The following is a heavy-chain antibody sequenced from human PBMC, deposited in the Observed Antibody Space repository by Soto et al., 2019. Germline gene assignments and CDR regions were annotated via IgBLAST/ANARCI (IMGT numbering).Heavy chain of an antibody. D-gene: IGHD3-22*01. CDR1: GFTFSSYA. CDR2: ISYDGSNK. CDR3: AREKAYYDSSGYQQYYYYGMDV. J-gene: IGHJ6*02. V-gene: IGHV3-30-3*01. Sequence: GGSLRLSCAASGFTFSSYAMHWVRQAPGKGLEWVAVISYDGSNKYYADSVKGRFTISRDNSKNTLYLQMNSLRAEDTAVYYCAREKAYYDSSGYQQYYYYGMDVWGQGTTVTVSS.